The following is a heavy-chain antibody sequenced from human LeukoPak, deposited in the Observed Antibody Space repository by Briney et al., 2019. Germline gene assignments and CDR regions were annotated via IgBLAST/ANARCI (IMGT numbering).Heavy chain of an antibody. CDR2: MNPNSGNT. V-gene: IGHV1-8*01. J-gene: IGHJ5*02. D-gene: IGHD2-2*01. Sequence: ASVKVSCKASGYTFTSYDINWVRQATGQGLEWMGWMNPNSGNTGYALKFQGRVTMTRNTSISTAYMELSSLRSEDTAVYYCARGDCSSTSCHEGFAPWGQGTLVTVSS. CDR1: GYTFTSYD. CDR3: ARGDCSSTSCHEGFAP.